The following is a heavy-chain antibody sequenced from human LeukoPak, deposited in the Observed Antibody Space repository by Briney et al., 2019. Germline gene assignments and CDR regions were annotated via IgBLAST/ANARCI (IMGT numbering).Heavy chain of an antibody. D-gene: IGHD1-1*01. CDR3: AKATRGRTIGAFDI. CDR1: GFTVSSNY. V-gene: IGHV3-53*05. Sequence: GGSLRLSCAASGFTVSSNYMSWVRQAPGKGLEWVSVIYSGGSTYYADSVKGRFTISRDNSKNTLYLQMNSLRAEDTAVYYCAKATRGRTIGAFDIWGQGTMVTVSS. J-gene: IGHJ3*02. CDR2: IYSGGST.